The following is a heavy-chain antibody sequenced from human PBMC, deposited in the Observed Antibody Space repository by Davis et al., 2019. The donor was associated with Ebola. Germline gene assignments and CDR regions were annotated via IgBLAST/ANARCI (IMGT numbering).Heavy chain of an antibody. CDR1: GFTFENYA. CDR3: ARDLVGGWLQYGGFDY. D-gene: IGHD5-24*01. Sequence: GESLKISCTASGFTFENYAMTWVSRAPGKGLEWVSAISGSGATTYYADSVKGRFTISRDNSKNTVYLQMNSLRAEDTAVYYCARDLVGGWLQYGGFDYWGQGTLVTVSS. CDR2: ISGSGATT. V-gene: IGHV3-23*01. J-gene: IGHJ4*02.